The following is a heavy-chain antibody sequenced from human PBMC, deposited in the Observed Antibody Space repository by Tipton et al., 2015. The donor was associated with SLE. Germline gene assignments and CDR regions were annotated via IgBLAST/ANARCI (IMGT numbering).Heavy chain of an antibody. D-gene: IGHD2-2*01. CDR2: VRYEGGYK. CDR1: GFTFSQYG. V-gene: IGHV3-30*02. Sequence: GSLRLSCTASGFTFSQYGMYWVRQAPGKGLEWVAVVRYEGGYKNYVDSVKGRFTISRDNSRNTVYLEMNSLRSEDTALYYCAKDAGYSSNWQAFVQHWGQGTQVTVSS. CDR3: AKDAGYSSNWQAFVQH. J-gene: IGHJ1*01.